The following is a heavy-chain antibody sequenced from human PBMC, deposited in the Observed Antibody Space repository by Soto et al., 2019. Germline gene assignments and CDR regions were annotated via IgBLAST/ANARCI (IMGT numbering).Heavy chain of an antibody. J-gene: IGHJ3*02. CDR1: GFTVSSNY. V-gene: IGHV3-53*01. Sequence: GGSLRLSCAASGFTVSSNYMSWVRQAPGKGLEWVSVIYSGGSTYYADSVKGRFTISRDNSKNTLYLQMSSLRAEDAAVYYCARLFGNSDAFDIWGQGTMVTVSS. CDR2: IYSGGST. CDR3: ARLFGNSDAFDI. D-gene: IGHD4-4*01.